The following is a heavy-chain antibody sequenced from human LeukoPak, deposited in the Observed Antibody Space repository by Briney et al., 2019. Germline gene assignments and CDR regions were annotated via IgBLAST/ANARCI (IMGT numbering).Heavy chain of an antibody. D-gene: IGHD2/OR15-2a*01. V-gene: IGHV4-30-4*01. CDR3: ARVGNSYGMGV. CDR2: IYYSGSA. CDR1: GGSISSGDYY. J-gene: IGHJ6*02. Sequence: PSETLSLTCTVSGGSISSGDYYWSWIRQPPGKGLEWIGYIYYSGSAYYNPSLKSRVTISVDTSKNQFSLELSSVTAADTAVYYCARVGNSYGMGVWGQGTTVTVSS.